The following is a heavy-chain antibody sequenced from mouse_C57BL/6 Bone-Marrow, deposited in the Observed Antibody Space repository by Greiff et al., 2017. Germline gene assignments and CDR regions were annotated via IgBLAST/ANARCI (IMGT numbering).Heavy chain of an antibody. CDR3: ARWGEYPWFAV. D-gene: IGHD2-10*02. CDR1: GFTIKDYY. Sequence: VQLQQSGAELVKPGASVKLSCTASGFTIKDYYMPWVKQRTEQGLEWIGRIDPEDGGTKYAPKFQGKATITADTSSNTAYLQLSSLTSEDTAVYYCARWGEYPWFAVWGKGTLVTVSS. V-gene: IGHV14-2*01. J-gene: IGHJ3*01. CDR2: IDPEDGGT.